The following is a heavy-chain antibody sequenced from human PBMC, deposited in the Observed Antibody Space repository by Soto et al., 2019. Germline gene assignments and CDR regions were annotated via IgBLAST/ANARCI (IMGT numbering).Heavy chain of an antibody. J-gene: IGHJ4*02. Sequence: ASVKVSCKTSGFTFTAYYIHWVRQAPGQGLEWMGWINANSGDTGYAQNFQGWVTMTRDTSISTAYMDLSRLRSDDTAVYYCARDGSRYDFWSGPYYFDYWGQGTLVTV. D-gene: IGHD3-3*01. V-gene: IGHV1-2*04. CDR1: GFTFTAYY. CDR2: INANSGDT. CDR3: ARDGSRYDFWSGPYYFDY.